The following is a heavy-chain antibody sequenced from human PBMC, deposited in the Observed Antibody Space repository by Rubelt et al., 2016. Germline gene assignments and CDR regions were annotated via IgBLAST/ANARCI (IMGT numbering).Heavy chain of an antibody. V-gene: IGHV5-51*01. D-gene: IGHD6-19*01. J-gene: IGHJ5*01. Sequence: VQLVQSGAEVKKPGESLKISCKGSGYSFTSYWIAWVRQMPGKDLEWMGIINPADSDTRYSPSFQGQVTISADKSHTTAYPQEGSLKASDTAMYYCARHYGSSWFGYWGQGTLVTVSS. CDR2: INPADSDT. CDR1: GYSFTSYW. CDR3: ARHYGSSWFGY.